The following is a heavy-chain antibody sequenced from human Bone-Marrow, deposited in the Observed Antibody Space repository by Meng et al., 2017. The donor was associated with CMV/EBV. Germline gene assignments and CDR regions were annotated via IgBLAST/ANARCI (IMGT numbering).Heavy chain of an antibody. D-gene: IGHD4-23*01. V-gene: IGHV3-21*01. Sequence: GESLKISCAASGFTFSSYSMNWVRQAPGKGLEWVSSISSSSSYIYYADSVKGRFTISRDNAKNSLFLQMNSLRAEDTAVDYCARDIPTVVTTFDFWGQGTLVTVSS. J-gene: IGHJ4*02. CDR2: ISSSSSYI. CDR1: GFTFSSYS. CDR3: ARDIPTVVTTFDF.